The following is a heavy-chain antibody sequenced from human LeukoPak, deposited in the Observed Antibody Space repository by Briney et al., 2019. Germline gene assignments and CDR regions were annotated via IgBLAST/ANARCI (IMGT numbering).Heavy chain of an antibody. D-gene: IGHD2-2*01. J-gene: IGHJ4*02. V-gene: IGHV3-49*03. CDR2: IRSKAYGGTT. CDR3: TRGPERYCSSTSCSPIDY. CDR1: GFTFGDYA. Sequence: GGSLRLSCTASGFTFGDYAMSWFRQAPGRGLEWVGFIRSKAYGGTTEYAASVKGRFTISRDDSKSIAYLQMNSLKTEDTAVYYCTRGPERYCSSTSCSPIDYWGQGILVTVSS.